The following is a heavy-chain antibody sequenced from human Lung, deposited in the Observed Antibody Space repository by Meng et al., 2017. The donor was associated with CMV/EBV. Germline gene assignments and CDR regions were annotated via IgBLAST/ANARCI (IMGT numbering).Heavy chain of an antibody. V-gene: IGHV3-9*01. Sequence: SXEASGFNFDGYAMHWVRQAPGKGLEWVSSINWNSGSVGYGDSVKGRFTISRDNAKSSLYLQMNSLRAEDTALYFCAKDSFYASGSYYNYPYYLDSWXQGTLVTVSS. J-gene: IGHJ4*02. CDR1: GFNFDGYA. CDR3: AKDSFYASGSYYNYPYYLDS. CDR2: INWNSGSV. D-gene: IGHD3-10*01.